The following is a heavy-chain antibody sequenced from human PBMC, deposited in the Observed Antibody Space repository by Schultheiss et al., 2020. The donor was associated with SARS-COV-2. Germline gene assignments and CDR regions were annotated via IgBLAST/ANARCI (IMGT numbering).Heavy chain of an antibody. V-gene: IGHV4-61*05. J-gene: IGHJ6*03. Sequence: SETLSLTCDVSGGSISSVNYYWGWFRQPPGKGLEWIGYIYYSGSTNYNPSLKSRVTISVDTSKNQFSLKLSSVTAADTAVYYCARHGGRFGSPYMDVWGKGTTVTVSS. D-gene: IGHD3-10*01. CDR1: GGSISSVNYY. CDR3: ARHGGRFGSPYMDV. CDR2: IYYSGST.